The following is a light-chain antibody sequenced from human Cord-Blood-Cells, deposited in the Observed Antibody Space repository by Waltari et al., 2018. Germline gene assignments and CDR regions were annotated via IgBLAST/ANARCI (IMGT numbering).Light chain of an antibody. CDR3: SSYTSSSTLV. V-gene: IGLV2-14*01. CDR2: DVS. Sequence: QSALTQPASVSGSPGQSITISCTGTSSDVGGYNYVSWYQQHPGKAPKLMIYDVSKRPSGSSNRLSGSKSGNTASLTISGLQAEDEADYYCSSYTSSSTLVFGGGTKLTVL. J-gene: IGLJ3*02. CDR1: SSDVGGYNY.